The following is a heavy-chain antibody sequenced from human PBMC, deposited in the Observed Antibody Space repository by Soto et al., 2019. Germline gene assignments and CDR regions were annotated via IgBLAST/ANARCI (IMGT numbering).Heavy chain of an antibody. D-gene: IGHD3-22*01. V-gene: IGHV4-30-4*01. J-gene: IGHJ5*02. CDR2: IYYSGST. CDR1: GGSISSGDYY. Sequence: PSETLSLTCTVSGGSISSGDYYWSWIRQPPGKGLEWIGYIYYSGSTYYNPSLKSRVTISVDTSKNQFSLKLSSVTAADTAVYYCARTHYYDSSGLNNWFDPWGQGTLVTVSS. CDR3: ARTHYYDSSGLNNWFDP.